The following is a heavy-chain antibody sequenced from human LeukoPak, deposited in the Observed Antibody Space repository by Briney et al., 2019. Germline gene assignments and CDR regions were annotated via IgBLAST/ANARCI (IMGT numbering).Heavy chain of an antibody. J-gene: IGHJ5*02. D-gene: IGHD3-3*01. CDR1: GGSISSYY. Sequence: SETLSLTCTVSGGSISSYYWSWIRQPPGKVLEWIGYIYSSGSTNYNPSLKSQVTISVDTSKNQFSLKLSSVTAADTAVYYCARVGNPLVTVFAWFDPWGQGTLVTVSS. CDR3: ARVGNPLVTVFAWFDP. V-gene: IGHV4-59*12. CDR2: IYSSGST.